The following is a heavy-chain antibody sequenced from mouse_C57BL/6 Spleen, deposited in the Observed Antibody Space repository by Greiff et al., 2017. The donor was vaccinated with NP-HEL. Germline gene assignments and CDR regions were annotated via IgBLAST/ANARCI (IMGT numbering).Heavy chain of an antibody. CDR1: GYTFTSYT. D-gene: IGHD1-2*01. V-gene: IGHV1-4*01. Sequence: QVQLQQSGAELARPGDSVKMSCKASGYTFTSYTMHWVKQRPGQGLEWIGYINPSSGYTKYNQKFKDKATLTADKSSSTAYMQLSSLTSEDSAVYYCATLLPYFDYWGQGTTLTVSS. CDR3: ATLLPYFDY. CDR2: INPSSGYT. J-gene: IGHJ2*01.